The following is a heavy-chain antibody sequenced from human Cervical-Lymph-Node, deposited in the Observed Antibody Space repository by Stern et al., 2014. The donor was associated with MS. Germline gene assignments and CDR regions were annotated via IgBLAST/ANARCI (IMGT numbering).Heavy chain of an antibody. CDR1: GFPFGIYW. J-gene: IGHJ5*02. V-gene: IGHV3-7*01. Sequence: VQLVQSGGGLVRPGESLGLPCAVSGFPFGIYWMPWVRQAPGKGLEWVASIKTDGSEKSYVASVKGRFTISRDNAKNSLYLQMNSLRAEDTAVYYCARAVRELGTWGQGTLVTVSS. CDR3: ARAVRELGT. CDR2: IKTDGSEK. D-gene: IGHD1-7*01.